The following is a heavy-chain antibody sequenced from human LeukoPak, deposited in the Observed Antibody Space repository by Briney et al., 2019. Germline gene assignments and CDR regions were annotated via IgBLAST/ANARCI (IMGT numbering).Heavy chain of an antibody. Sequence: GGSLRLSCAASGFTFSSYWMSWVRHAPGKGLGCVANIKQDGSEKYYVDSVRGRFTLSRDNAKNSLYPQMNSLRVEDTAVYYCATSAARAIESWGQGTLVTVSS. CDR1: GFTFSSYW. J-gene: IGHJ4*02. CDR3: ATSAARAIES. V-gene: IGHV3-7*01. D-gene: IGHD6-25*01. CDR2: IKQDGSEK.